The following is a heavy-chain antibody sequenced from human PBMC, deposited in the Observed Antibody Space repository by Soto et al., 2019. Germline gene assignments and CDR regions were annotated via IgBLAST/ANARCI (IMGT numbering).Heavy chain of an antibody. CDR3: VRAYSNYFDL. Sequence: QVQLQESGPGLVKPSQTLSLTCTVSGGSISSGGYYWSWIRQHPGKGLEWIGYIYYSRSTYYNPSPGSRVTISRQTTKNQVYLQLRSVADPQTDAYYCVRAYSNYFDLCGQRHLFTVS. V-gene: IGHV4-31*03. CDR2: IYYSRST. D-gene: IGHD4-4*01. J-gene: IGHJ5*02. CDR1: GGSISSGGYY.